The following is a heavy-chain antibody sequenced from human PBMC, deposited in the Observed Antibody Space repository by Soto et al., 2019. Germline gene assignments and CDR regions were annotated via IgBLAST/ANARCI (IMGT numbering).Heavy chain of an antibody. CDR3: ARDLIAVAAPTWDYYYYYGMDV. J-gene: IGHJ6*02. CDR2: INPSGGST. D-gene: IGHD6-19*01. CDR1: GYTFTSYY. V-gene: IGHV1-46*01. Sequence: VASVKVSCKASGYTFTSYYMHWVRQAPGQGLEWMGIINPSGGSTSYAQKFQGRVTMTRDTSTSTVYMELSSLRSEDTAVYYCARDLIAVAAPTWDYYYYYGMDVWGQGTTVTVSS.